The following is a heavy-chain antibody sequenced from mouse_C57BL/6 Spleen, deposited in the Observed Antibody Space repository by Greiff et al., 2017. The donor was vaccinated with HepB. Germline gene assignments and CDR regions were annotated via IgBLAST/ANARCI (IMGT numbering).Heavy chain of an antibody. CDR1: GYTFTSYW. V-gene: IGHV1-55*01. J-gene: IGHJ3*01. CDR2: IYPGSGST. D-gene: IGHD2-4*01. Sequence: VQLQQPGAELVKPGASVKMSCKASGYTFTSYWITWVKQRPGQGLEWIGDIYPGSGSTNYNEKFKSKATLTVDTSSSTAYMQLSSLTSEDSAVYYCARWGLGDAWFAYWGQGTLVTVSA. CDR3: ARWGLGDAWFAY.